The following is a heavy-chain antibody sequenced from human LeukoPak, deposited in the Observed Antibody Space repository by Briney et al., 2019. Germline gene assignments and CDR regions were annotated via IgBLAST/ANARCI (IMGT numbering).Heavy chain of an antibody. Sequence: SETLSLTCTVSGGSISSSNWWSWVRQPPGKGLEWIGEIYHSGSTNYNPSLKSRVTISVDTSKNQFSLKLSSVTAADTAVYYCASEGYSSSSGAFDIWGQGTMVTVSS. CDR1: GGSISSSNW. D-gene: IGHD6-6*01. CDR3: ASEGYSSSSGAFDI. V-gene: IGHV4-4*02. J-gene: IGHJ3*02. CDR2: IYHSGST.